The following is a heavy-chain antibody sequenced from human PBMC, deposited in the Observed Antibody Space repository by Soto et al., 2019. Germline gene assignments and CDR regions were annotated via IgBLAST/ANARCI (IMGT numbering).Heavy chain of an antibody. D-gene: IGHD5-12*01. V-gene: IGHV3-33*01. CDR3: ARGFLSGYDGYYGMEV. Sequence: PGGDLGLCSEASGFTFSIYCMHILLHVPGKRVEGVAVIWYGGSNKDYADSVKRRFTISRDNSKNTRYRQMNRLRAEDTTVDYFARGFLSGYDGYYGMEVWGQGTMVT. J-gene: IGHJ6*02. CDR1: GFTFSIYC. CDR2: IWYGGSNK.